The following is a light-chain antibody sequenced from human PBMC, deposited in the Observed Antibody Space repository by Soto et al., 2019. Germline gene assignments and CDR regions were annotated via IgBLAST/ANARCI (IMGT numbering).Light chain of an antibody. CDR1: NSDVGLYDF. V-gene: IGLV2-14*01. J-gene: IGLJ1*01. CDR2: EVS. Sequence: QSALTQPASVSGTPGQSITISCTGSNSDVGLYDFVSWYQHHPGRAPKLIVSEVSHRPSGISNRFSGSKSGNTASLTISGLQSEDEADYYCNSYTSDYTYVFGTGTKVTVL. CDR3: NSYTSDYTYV.